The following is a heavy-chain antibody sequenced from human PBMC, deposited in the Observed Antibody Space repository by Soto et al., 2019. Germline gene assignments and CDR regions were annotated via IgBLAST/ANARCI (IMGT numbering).Heavy chain of an antibody. V-gene: IGHV3-53*01. CDR1: GFTVSSNY. J-gene: IGHJ1*01. Sequence: EVPLVESGGGLIQPGGSLRLSCAASGFTVSSNYMSWVRQAPGKGLEWVSVIYSGGSTYYADSVKGRFTISRDNSKNTLYLQMNSLRAEDTAVYYCAIGANYYDSSGYYLGYFQHWGQGTLVTVSS. CDR2: IYSGGST. CDR3: AIGANYYDSSGYYLGYFQH. D-gene: IGHD3-22*01.